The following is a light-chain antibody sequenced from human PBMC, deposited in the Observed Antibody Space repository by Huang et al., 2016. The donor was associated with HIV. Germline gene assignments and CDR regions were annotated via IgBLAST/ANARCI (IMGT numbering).Light chain of an antibody. CDR2: WAS. CDR3: QQYYNTPLT. CDR1: QSVLYSPNNKNY. J-gene: IGKJ4*01. Sequence: DIVMTQSPDSLAVSLGERATINCKSSQSVLYSPNNKNYLAWYQQKPGQPPKLLIYWASTRESGVPDRFSGSGSGTDFTLTISSLQAEDVAVYYCQQYYNTPLTFGGGTKVEIK. V-gene: IGKV4-1*01.